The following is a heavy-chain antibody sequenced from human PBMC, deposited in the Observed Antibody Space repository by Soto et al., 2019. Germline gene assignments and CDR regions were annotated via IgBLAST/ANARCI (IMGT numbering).Heavy chain of an antibody. Sequence: SETLSLTCTVSGGSISSSSYYWGWIRQPPGKGLEWIGSIYYSGSTYYNPSLKSRVTISVDTSKNQFSLKLSSVTAADTAVYYCARGPGYPRYYNGMDVWGQGTTVTVSS. CDR1: GGSISSSSYY. CDR2: IYYSGST. D-gene: IGHD3-9*01. J-gene: IGHJ6*02. V-gene: IGHV4-39*01. CDR3: ARGPGYPRYYNGMDV.